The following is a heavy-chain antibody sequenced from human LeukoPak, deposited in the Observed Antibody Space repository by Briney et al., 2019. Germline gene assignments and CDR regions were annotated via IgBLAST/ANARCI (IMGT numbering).Heavy chain of an antibody. J-gene: IGHJ4*02. Sequence: SVKVSCKASGGTVSSYAISWVRQAPGQGLEWMGGSIPIFGTANYAQKFQGRVTITADESTSTAYMELSSLRSEDTAVYCCASPRVYELRHFDYWGQGTLVTVSS. CDR2: SIPIFGTA. D-gene: IGHD2-8*01. CDR3: ASPRVYELRHFDY. CDR1: GGTVSSYA. V-gene: IGHV1-69*13.